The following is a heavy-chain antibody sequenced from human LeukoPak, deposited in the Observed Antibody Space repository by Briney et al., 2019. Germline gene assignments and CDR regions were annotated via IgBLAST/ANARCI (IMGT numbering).Heavy chain of an antibody. CDR3: ARFCGGDCYSIMATLDAFDI. D-gene: IGHD2-21*01. J-gene: IGHJ3*02. Sequence: ASVKVSCKASGYTFTSYGISWVRQAPGQGLEWMGWISAYNGNTNYAQKLQGRVTMTTDTSTSTAYMELRSLRSDDTAVYCCARFCGGDCYSIMATLDAFDIWGQGTMVTVSS. CDR1: GYTFTSYG. CDR2: ISAYNGNT. V-gene: IGHV1-18*01.